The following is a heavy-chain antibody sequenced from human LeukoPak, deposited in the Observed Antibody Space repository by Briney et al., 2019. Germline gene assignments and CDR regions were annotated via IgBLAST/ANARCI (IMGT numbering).Heavy chain of an antibody. CDR1: GFTFDDYA. V-gene: IGHV3-9*01. Sequence: PGGSLRLSCAASGFTFDDYAMHWVRQAPGKGLEWVPGISWNSGSIGYADSVKGRFTISRDNAKNSLYLQMNSLRAEDTALYYCAKDIGSAATYYFDYWGQGTLVTVSS. CDR3: AKDIGSAATYYFDY. J-gene: IGHJ4*02. D-gene: IGHD6-13*01. CDR2: ISWNSGSI.